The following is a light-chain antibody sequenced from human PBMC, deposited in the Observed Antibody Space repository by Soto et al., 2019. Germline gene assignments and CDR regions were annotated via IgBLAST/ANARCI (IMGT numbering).Light chain of an antibody. V-gene: IGLV2-23*02. J-gene: IGLJ1*01. CDR3: CSYAGNSEV. CDR1: SGDVGGYNL. Sequence: QSVLTQPASVSGSPGQSITIPCTGTSGDVGGYNLVSWYQHHPGKAPKLMIYEVTERPSGVSNRFSGSKSGNTASLTISGLQPDDEADYYCCSYAGNSEVFGTGTKVTVL. CDR2: EVT.